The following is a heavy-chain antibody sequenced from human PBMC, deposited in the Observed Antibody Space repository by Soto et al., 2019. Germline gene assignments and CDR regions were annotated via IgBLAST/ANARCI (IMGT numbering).Heavy chain of an antibody. CDR3: AKDRGYSSSSNGMDV. J-gene: IGHJ6*02. V-gene: IGHV3-21*04. Sequence: GGSLRLSCAASGFTFSSYSMNWVRQAPGKGLEWVSSISSSSSYIYYADSVKGRFTISRDNAKNSLYLQMNSLRAEDTALYYCAKDRGYSSSSNGMDVWGQGTTVTVSS. CDR1: GFTFSSYS. D-gene: IGHD6-13*01. CDR2: ISSSSSYI.